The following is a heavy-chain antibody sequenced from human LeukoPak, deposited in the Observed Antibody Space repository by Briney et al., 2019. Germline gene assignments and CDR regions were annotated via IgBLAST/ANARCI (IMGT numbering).Heavy chain of an antibody. CDR1: GFIFSTHS. D-gene: IGHD5-24*01. CDR3: ARDFRTQLDGYSPPYHFDY. Sequence: GGSLRLSCAASGFIFSTHSMSWVRQAPGKGLEWVSSISSGSSHIYYADSIKGRFTISRDNAKNSPFLQMSSLRAEDTAVYYCARDFRTQLDGYSPPYHFDYWGQGDLVTVPS. CDR2: ISSGSSHI. V-gene: IGHV3-21*01. J-gene: IGHJ4*02.